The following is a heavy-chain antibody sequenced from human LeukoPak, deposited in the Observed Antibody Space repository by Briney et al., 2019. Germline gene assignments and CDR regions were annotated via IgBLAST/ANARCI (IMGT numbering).Heavy chain of an antibody. CDR3: ARDCTNGVCYFPYYFDS. CDR2: ISSSSSYI. V-gene: IGHV3-21*01. J-gene: IGHJ4*02. D-gene: IGHD2-8*01. CDR1: GFTFSTYS. Sequence: TGRSLRLSCAASGFTFSTYSINWVRQAPGKGLEWVSSISSSSSYIHYADSVKGRFTISRDNAKNSLYLQMNSLRAEDTAVYYCARDCTNGVCYFPYYFDSWGQGTLVTVSS.